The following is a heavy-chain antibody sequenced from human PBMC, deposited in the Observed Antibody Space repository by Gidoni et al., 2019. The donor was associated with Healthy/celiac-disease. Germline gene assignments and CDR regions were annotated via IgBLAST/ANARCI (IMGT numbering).Heavy chain of an antibody. Sequence: QVQLVQSGAEVKKPGSSVKVSCKASGGTFSSYAISWVRQAPGQGLEWMGGIIPIFGTANYAQKFQGRVTITADESTSTAYMELSSLRSEDTAVYYCARYCSSTSCYSYYYGMDVWGQGTTVTVSS. CDR3: ARYCSSTSCYSYYYGMDV. D-gene: IGHD2-2*02. CDR1: GGTFSSYA. V-gene: IGHV1-69*01. CDR2: IIPIFGTA. J-gene: IGHJ6*02.